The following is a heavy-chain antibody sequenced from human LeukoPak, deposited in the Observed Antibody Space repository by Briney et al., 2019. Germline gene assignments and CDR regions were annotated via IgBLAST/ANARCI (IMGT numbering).Heavy chain of an antibody. CDR3: AKDGPQTGYSTGWFDY. CDR1: GFTFSSYA. D-gene: IGHD6-19*01. Sequence: PGGSLRLSCAASGFTFSSYAMSWVRQVPGKGLEWVSGISDSGSTTYHADSVKGRFTISRDNSKNTLYLQMNSLRAEDTAVYYCAKDGPQTGYSTGWFDYWGQGTLVTVSS. CDR2: ISDSGSTT. V-gene: IGHV3-23*01. J-gene: IGHJ4*02.